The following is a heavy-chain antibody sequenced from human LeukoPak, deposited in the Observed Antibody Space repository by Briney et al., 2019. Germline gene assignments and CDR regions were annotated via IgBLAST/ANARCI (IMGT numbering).Heavy chain of an antibody. CDR2: INHSGST. D-gene: IGHD2-21*02. CDR3: ARGLRVKNWFDP. Sequence: PSETLSLTCAVYGGSFSGYYWSWIRQPPGKGLEWIGEINHSGSTNYNPSLKSRVTISVDTSKNQFSLKLSSVTAADTAVYHCARGLRVKNWFDPWGQGTLVTVSS. CDR1: GGSFSGYY. J-gene: IGHJ5*02. V-gene: IGHV4-34*01.